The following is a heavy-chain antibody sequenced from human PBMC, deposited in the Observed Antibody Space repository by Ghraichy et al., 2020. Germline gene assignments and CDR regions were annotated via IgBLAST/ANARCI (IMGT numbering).Heavy chain of an antibody. D-gene: IGHD4-11*01. CDR3: ARVGDSNGADFYYYMDV. CDR2: LYHAGNT. CDR1: GYSIRSGYY. J-gene: IGHJ6*03. V-gene: IGHV4-38-2*01. Sequence: SETLSLTCVVSGYSIRSGYYWGWIRQPPGKGLEWIGSLYHAGNTYYNPSLKGRVTISLDTSKNQFSLKLTSVTAADTAMYFCARVGDSNGADFYYYMDVWGKGTTVTVSS.